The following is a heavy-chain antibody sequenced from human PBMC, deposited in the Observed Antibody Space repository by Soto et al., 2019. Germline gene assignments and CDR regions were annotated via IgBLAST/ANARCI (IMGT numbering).Heavy chain of an antibody. CDR3: ARDYGSGRLYPTSTYYYYYGMDV. CDR2: IYYSGST. D-gene: IGHD3-10*01. CDR1: GGSISSGGYY. V-gene: IGHV4-31*03. Sequence: QVQLQESGPGLVKPSQTLSLTCTVSGGSISSGGYYWSWIRQHPGKGLEWIGYIYYSGSTYYNPSLKSRVTISVDTSKNQFSLKLSSVTAADTAVYYCARDYGSGRLYPTSTYYYYYGMDVWGQGTTVTVSS. J-gene: IGHJ6*02.